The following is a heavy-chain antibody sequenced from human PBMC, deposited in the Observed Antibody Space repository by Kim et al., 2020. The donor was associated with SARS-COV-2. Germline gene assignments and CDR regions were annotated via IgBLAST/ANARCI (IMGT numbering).Heavy chain of an antibody. V-gene: IGHV4-4*07. D-gene: IGHD2-15*01. CDR3: AGRLPYFDY. J-gene: IGHJ4*02. Sequence: RRTHYHPSLKRRVTMSVDTSKNQFSLKLSSVTAADTAVYYCAGRLPYFDYWGQGTLVTVSS. CDR2: RRT.